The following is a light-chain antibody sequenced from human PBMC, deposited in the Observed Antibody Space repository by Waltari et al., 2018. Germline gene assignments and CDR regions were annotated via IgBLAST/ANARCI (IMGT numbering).Light chain of an antibody. Sequence: QSALTQPASVSGSPGQSITISCTGPSSDIGKYPYVSWYQHLPGKVPKVMISEVTKRPSGVSNRFSGSKSGNKASLTISGLQADDEAEYYCCSDAGSGTYVFGTGTKLTVV. CDR2: EVT. CDR1: SSDIGKYPY. CDR3: CSDAGSGTYV. J-gene: IGLJ1*01. V-gene: IGLV2-23*02.